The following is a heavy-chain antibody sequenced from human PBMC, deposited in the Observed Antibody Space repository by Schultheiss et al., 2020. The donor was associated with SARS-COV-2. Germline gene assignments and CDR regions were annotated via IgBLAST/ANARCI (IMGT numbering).Heavy chain of an antibody. J-gene: IGHJ6*02. CDR1: GGSFSGYY. D-gene: IGHD5-12*01. CDR3: ARDAVRVNRATIPYYYYGMDV. CDR2: IYTSGST. V-gene: IGHV4-4*07. Sequence: SETLSLTCAVYGGSFSGYYWSWIRQPAGKGLEWIGRIYTSGSTNYNPSLKSRVTMSVDTSKNQFSLKLSSVTAADTAVYYCARDAVRVNRATIPYYYYGMDVWGQGTTVTVSS.